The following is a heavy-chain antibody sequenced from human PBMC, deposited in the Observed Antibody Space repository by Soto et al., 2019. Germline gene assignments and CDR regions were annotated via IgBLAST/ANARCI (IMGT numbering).Heavy chain of an antibody. CDR2: INHSGST. J-gene: IGHJ4*02. CDR1: GRTFSGYY. CDR3: ARLDSSSFHPPAPTGIDN. V-gene: IGHV4-34*01. D-gene: IGHD6-6*01. Sequence: PSDPLSQTWSAYGRTFSGYYWSRIRQPPGKGLEWIGEINHSGSTNYNPSLKSRVTISVDTSKNQFSLKLSSVTAADTAVYYFARLDSSSFHPPAPTGIDNWGQENLLTISS.